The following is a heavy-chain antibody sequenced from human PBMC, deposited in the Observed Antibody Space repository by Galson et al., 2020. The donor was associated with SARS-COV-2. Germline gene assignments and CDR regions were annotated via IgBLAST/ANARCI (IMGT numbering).Heavy chain of an antibody. CDR1: GFTFSNYA. CDR3: ATDRVYGSGSPAVFDY. Sequence: GESLKISCAASGFTFSNYAMSWVRQAPGKGLEWVSAISGSGGSTYYADSLKGRFTISRDNSKNTLYLQMNSLRAEETALYYCATDRVYGSGSPAVFDYWGQGTLVTVAS. J-gene: IGHJ4*02. D-gene: IGHD3-10*01. CDR2: ISGSGGST. V-gene: IGHV3-23*01.